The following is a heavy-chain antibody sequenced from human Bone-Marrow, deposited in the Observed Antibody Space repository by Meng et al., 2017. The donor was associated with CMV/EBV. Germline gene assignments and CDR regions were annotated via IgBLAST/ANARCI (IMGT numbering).Heavy chain of an antibody. CDR2: IYYSGST. CDR3: ARAGRGRITIFDY. CDR1: GGSISSGGYY. D-gene: IGHD3-3*01. Sequence: LRLSCTVSGGSISSGGYYWSWIRQHPGKGLEWIGYIYYSGSTYYNPSLKSRVTISVVTSKNQFSLKLSSVTSSDTAVYYCARAGRGRITIFDYWGQGTLITVSS. J-gene: IGHJ4*02. V-gene: IGHV4-31*03.